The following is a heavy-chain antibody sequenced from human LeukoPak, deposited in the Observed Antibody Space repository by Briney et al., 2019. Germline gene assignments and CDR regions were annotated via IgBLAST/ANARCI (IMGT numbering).Heavy chain of an antibody. CDR3: AKDEGSGRSGRLDP. CDR2: ISGNGRSI. J-gene: IGHJ5*02. Sequence: GGSLRLSCAASEFTFTNYAMSWVRQAPGKGLEWVSAISGNGRSIFYADSVKGRFTISRDNSKNTMYLHMDSLRAEDTAVYFCAKDEGSGRSGRLDPWGQGTLVTVSS. V-gene: IGHV3-23*01. D-gene: IGHD6-19*01. CDR1: EFTFTNYA.